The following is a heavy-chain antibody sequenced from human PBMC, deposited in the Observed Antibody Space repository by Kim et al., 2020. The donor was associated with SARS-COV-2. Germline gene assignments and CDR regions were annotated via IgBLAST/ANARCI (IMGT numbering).Heavy chain of an antibody. CDR3: ARASGSYHLQRQDY. Sequence: GGSLRLSCAASGFTFSSYAMSWVRQAPGKGLEWVSAISGSGGSTYYADSVKGRFTISRDNSKNTLYLQMNSLRAEDTAVYYCARASGSYHLQRQDYWGQGTLVTVSS. CDR1: GFTFSSYA. J-gene: IGHJ4*02. D-gene: IGHD3-10*01. CDR2: ISGSGGST. V-gene: IGHV3-23*01.